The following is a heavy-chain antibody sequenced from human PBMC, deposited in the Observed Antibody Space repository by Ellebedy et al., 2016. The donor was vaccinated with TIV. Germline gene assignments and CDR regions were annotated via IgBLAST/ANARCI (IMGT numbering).Heavy chain of an antibody. D-gene: IGHD6-19*01. J-gene: IGHJ4*02. Sequence: SETLSLTXTVSGGSVSRSNYYWGWIRQRPGKGPEWIGNIYHTGTTFYNPSLKSRVTISVDTSKNQFSLNLNSVTAADTAVYYCARHVETVARFDYWGQGTLVTVSS. CDR1: GGSVSRSNYY. V-gene: IGHV4-39*01. CDR3: ARHVETVARFDY. CDR2: IYHTGTT.